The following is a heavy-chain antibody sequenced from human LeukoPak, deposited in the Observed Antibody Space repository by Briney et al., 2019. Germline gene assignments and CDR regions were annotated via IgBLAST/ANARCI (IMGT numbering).Heavy chain of an antibody. Sequence: GESLKISFKGSGYRFTSYWIGWVRPMPGKGLEWMGIIYPGDSDTRYSPSFQGQVTISADKSISTAYLQWSSLKASDTAMYYCARLIGPEHITFVDYWGQGTLVTVSS. CDR3: ARLIGPEHITFVDY. CDR2: IYPGDSDT. V-gene: IGHV5-51*01. J-gene: IGHJ4*02. D-gene: IGHD1/OR15-1a*01. CDR1: GYRFTSYW.